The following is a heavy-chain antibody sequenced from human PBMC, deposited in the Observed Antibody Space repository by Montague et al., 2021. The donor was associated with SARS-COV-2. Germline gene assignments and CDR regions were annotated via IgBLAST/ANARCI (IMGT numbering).Heavy chain of an antibody. D-gene: IGHD3-3*01. J-gene: IGHJ6*02. Sequence: SLRLSCAASGFTVSSNYMSWVRQAPGKGLEWVSVIYSGGSTYYADSVKGRFTISRDNSKNTLYLQMNSLRAEDTAVYYCARRGDYDFWSGYVNYGMDVWGQGTTVTVSS. V-gene: IGHV3-66*01. CDR2: IYSGGST. CDR1: GFTVSSNY. CDR3: ARRGDYDFWSGYVNYGMDV.